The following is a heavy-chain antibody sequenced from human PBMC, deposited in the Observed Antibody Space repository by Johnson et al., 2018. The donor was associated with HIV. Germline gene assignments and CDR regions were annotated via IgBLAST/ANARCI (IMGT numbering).Heavy chain of an antibody. Sequence: VQLVESGGGLEQPGGSLRLSCAASGFTLSSYWMHWVRQAPGKGLVWVSRINSDGSSTSYADSVKGRFTISRDNAKNTLYLQMNSLGAEDTAVYYCAKDSSHIVPGRPQLDAFDIWGQGTMVTVSS. V-gene: IGHV3-74*01. CDR3: AKDSSHIVPGRPQLDAFDI. CDR1: GFTLSSYW. J-gene: IGHJ3*02. CDR2: INSDGSST. D-gene: IGHD2-21*01.